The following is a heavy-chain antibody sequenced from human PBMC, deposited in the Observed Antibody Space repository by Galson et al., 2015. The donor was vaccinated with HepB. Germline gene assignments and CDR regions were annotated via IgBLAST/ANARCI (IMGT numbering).Heavy chain of an antibody. D-gene: IGHD6-13*01. CDR2: ISSSGSTI. CDR1: GFTFSDYY. CDR3: ASADPYIAAAGIDY. V-gene: IGHV3-11*01. J-gene: IGHJ4*02. Sequence: SLRLSCAASGFTFSDYYMSWIRQAPGMGLEWVSYISSSGSTIYYADSVKGRFTISRDNAKNSLYLQMNSLRAEDTAVYYCASADPYIAAAGIDYWGQGTLVTVSS.